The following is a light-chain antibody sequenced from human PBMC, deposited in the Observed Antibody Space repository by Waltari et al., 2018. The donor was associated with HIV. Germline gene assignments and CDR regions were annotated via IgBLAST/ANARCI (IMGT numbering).Light chain of an antibody. CDR3: QQRSDRPRGYS. Sequence: ETVLTQYPATLSLSPGERATPSCRASESVGSILAWYQQKPGQAPRLLIYDASYRATGIPARFSASGSGTDFTLTINSLEPEDAAVYFCQQRSDRPRGYSFGPGSRVDIK. CDR1: ESVGSI. CDR2: DAS. J-gene: IGKJ2*03. V-gene: IGKV3-11*01.